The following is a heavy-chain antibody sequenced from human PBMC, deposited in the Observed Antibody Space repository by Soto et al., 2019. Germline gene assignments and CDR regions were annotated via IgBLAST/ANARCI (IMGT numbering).Heavy chain of an antibody. V-gene: IGHV1-3*01. J-gene: IGHJ6*02. CDR3: ARSEQYYYDSSGYYYPSGYYYYGMDV. Sequence: ASVKVSCKASGYTFANYAMHWVRQAPGQRLEWMGWINVGNGNIKYSQKFKGRVTITRDTSATTAYMELSSLRSEDTAVDYCARSEQYYYDSSGYYYPSGYYYYGMDVWGQGPTVTVSS. CDR1: GYTFANYA. CDR2: INVGNGNI. D-gene: IGHD3-22*01.